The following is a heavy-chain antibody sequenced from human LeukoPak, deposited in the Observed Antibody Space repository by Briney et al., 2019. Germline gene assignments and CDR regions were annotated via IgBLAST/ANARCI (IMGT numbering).Heavy chain of an antibody. CDR3: AKSTVTTRPWYFDL. CDR2: ISGIGDNT. D-gene: IGHD4-17*01. Sequence: GGSLRLSCAASGFTFSSYAMSWVRQAPGKGLEWVSAISGIGDNTYYADSVKGHFTISRDNSKNTLYLQMNSLRAEDTAVYYCAKSTVTTRPWYFDLWGRGTLVTVSS. J-gene: IGHJ2*01. CDR1: GFTFSSYA. V-gene: IGHV3-23*01.